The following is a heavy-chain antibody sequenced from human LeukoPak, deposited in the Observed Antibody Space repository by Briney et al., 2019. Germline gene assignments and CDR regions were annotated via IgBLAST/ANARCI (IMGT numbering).Heavy chain of an antibody. V-gene: IGHV3-23*01. J-gene: IGHJ3*02. CDR1: GFTFSSYA. D-gene: IGHD3-16*01. Sequence: GGSLRLSCAASGFTFSSYAMSWVRQAPGKGLEWVSAISGSGGSTYYADSVKGRFTISRDNSENTLYLQMNSLRAEDTAVYYCAMKGSPFLGVVPGVFDIGAKGTMVTAS. CDR2: ISGSGGST. CDR3: AMKGSPFLGVVPGVFDI.